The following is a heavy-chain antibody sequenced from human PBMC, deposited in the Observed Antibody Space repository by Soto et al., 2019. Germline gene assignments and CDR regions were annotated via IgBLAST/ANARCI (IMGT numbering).Heavy chain of an antibody. J-gene: IGHJ5*02. CDR1: GFTFSSYG. D-gene: IGHD1-20*01. V-gene: IGHV3-33*01. CDR2: IWYDGSNK. CDR3: ARDSTGIPDRLKRDWFDT. Sequence: GGSLRLSCAASGFTFSSYGMHWVRQAPGEGLEWVAVIWYDGSNKYYADSVKGRFTISRDNSKNTLYLQMNSLRAEDTAVYYCARDSTGIPDRLKRDWFDTWGQGTLVTVSS.